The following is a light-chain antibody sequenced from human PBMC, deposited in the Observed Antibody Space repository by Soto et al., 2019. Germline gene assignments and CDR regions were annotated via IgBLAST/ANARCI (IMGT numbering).Light chain of an antibody. CDR2: DVT. V-gene: IGLV2-14*03. CDR3: TSFTSGSTPYV. CDR1: SSDVGGYNY. J-gene: IGLJ1*01. Sequence: QSALTQPASVSGSPGQSITISCAGTSSDVGGYNYVSWYQQLPGKAPQLVIYDVTHRPSGVSDRFSGSRSGNTASLTISGLQAEDEAYYYCTSFTSGSTPYVLGNVTNVTV.